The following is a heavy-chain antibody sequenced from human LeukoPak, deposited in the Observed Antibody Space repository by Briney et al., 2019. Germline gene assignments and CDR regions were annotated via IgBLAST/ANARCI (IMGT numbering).Heavy chain of an antibody. Sequence: HSETLSLTCTVSGGSISSSSYYWGWIRQPPGKGLEWIGSIYYSGSTYYNPSLKSRVTISVDTSKNQFSLKLSSVTAADTAVYYCARGRSYYDSSGYYGYWGQGTLVTVSS. CDR3: ARGRSYYDSSGYYGY. CDR1: GGSISSSSYY. J-gene: IGHJ4*02. V-gene: IGHV4-39*01. D-gene: IGHD3-22*01. CDR2: IYYSGST.